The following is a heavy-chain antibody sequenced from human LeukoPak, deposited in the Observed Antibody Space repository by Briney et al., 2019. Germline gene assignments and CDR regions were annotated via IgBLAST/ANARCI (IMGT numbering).Heavy chain of an antibody. CDR2: IIPIFGTA. CDR3: ARVLGSSGYDAFDI. Sequence: SVKVSCKASGGTFSNYAISWVRQAPGQGLEWMGAIIPIFGTANYAQKFQGRVTITADESTSTAYMELSSLRSEDTAVYYCARVLGSSGYDAFDIWGQGTMVTVSS. CDR1: GGTFSNYA. D-gene: IGHD6-19*01. J-gene: IGHJ3*02. V-gene: IGHV1-69*01.